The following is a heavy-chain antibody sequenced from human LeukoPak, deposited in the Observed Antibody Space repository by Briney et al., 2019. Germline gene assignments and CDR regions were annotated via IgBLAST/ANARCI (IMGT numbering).Heavy chain of an antibody. CDR3: ANPSTTYYYFAN. J-gene: IGHJ4*02. V-gene: IGHV3-23*01. Sequence: GGSLRLSCAASGLTFSSYAMSWVRQAPGKGLEWVSAISTSGGSTYADSVKGRFTISRDNSKNTLYLQMNSLRAEDTAIYYCANPSTTYYYFANWGQGTLVTVSS. D-gene: IGHD2/OR15-2a*01. CDR1: GLTFSSYA. CDR2: ISTSGGST.